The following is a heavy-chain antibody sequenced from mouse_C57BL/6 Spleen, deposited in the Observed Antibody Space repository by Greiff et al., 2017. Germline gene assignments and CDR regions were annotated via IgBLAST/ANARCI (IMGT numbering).Heavy chain of an antibody. J-gene: IGHJ1*03. D-gene: IGHD1-1*01. Sequence: EVKVVESGPGMVKPSQSLSLTCTVTGYSITSGYDWHWIRHFPGNKLEWMGYISYSGSTNYNPSLKSRISITHDTSKNHFFLKLNSVTTEDTATYYCASTLITSPWYFDVWGTGTTVTVSS. V-gene: IGHV3-1*01. CDR1: GYSITSGYD. CDR3: ASTLITSPWYFDV. CDR2: ISYSGST.